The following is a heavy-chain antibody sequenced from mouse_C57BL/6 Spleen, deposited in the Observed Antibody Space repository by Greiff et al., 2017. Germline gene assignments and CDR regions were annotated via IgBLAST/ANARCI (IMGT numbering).Heavy chain of an antibody. J-gene: IGHJ4*01. V-gene: IGHV14-4*01. CDR2: IDPENGDT. CDR3: TDGSSLYYYAMDY. D-gene: IGHD1-1*01. CDR1: GFNIKDDY. Sequence: EVQLQQSGAELVRPGASVKLSCTASGFNIKDDYMHWVKQRPEQGLEWIGWIDPENGDTEYASKFQGKATITADTSSNTAYLQLSSLTSEDTAVYYCTDGSSLYYYAMDYWGQGTSVTVSS.